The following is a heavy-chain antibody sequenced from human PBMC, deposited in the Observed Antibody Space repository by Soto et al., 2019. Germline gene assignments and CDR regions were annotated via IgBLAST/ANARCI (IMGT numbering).Heavy chain of an antibody. V-gene: IGHV4-31*03. Sequence: SETLSLTCTVSGGSISSGGYYWSWIRQHPGKGLEWIGYIYYSGSTYYNPSLKSRVTISVDTSKNLFSLKLSSVTAADTAVYYCASSYLVYDSSGYYTDYWGQGTLVTVSS. D-gene: IGHD3-22*01. CDR2: IYYSGST. CDR1: GGSISSGGYY. J-gene: IGHJ4*02. CDR3: ASSYLVYDSSGYYTDY.